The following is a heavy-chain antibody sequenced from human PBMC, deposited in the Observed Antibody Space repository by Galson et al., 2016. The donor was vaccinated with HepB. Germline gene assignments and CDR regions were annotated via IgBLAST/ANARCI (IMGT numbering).Heavy chain of an antibody. V-gene: IGHV3-33*01. J-gene: IGHJ4*02. CDR2: TWYDGSNK. CDR3: ARDNGYSSSSFFEY. Sequence: SLRLSCAASGFTFNNYAMHWVRQAPGKGLEWVALTWYDGSNKHYADSVKGRFTISRDNSKDTLYLQMSSVRAEDTAVYYCARDNGYSSSSFFEYWGQGALVTVSS. D-gene: IGHD6-6*01. CDR1: GFTFNNYA.